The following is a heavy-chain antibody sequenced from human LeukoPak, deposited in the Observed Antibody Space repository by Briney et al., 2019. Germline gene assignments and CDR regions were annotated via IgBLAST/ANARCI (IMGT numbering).Heavy chain of an antibody. CDR1: GGSISSSSYY. CDR3: ARLKQWRYYDSSGYYYGFRSGYFDL. Sequence: SETLSLTCTVSGGSISSSSYYWGWIRQPPGKGLEWIGSIYYSGSTYYNPSLKSRVTISVDTSKNQFSLKLSSVTAADTAVYYCARLKQWRYYDSSGYYYGFRSGYFDLWGRGTLVTVSS. V-gene: IGHV4-39*07. CDR2: IYYSGST. J-gene: IGHJ2*01. D-gene: IGHD3-22*01.